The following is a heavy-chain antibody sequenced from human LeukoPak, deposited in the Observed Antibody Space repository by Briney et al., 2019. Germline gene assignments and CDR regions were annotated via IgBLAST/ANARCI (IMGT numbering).Heavy chain of an antibody. Sequence: GGSLRLSCAASGFTFSSYSMSWVRQAPGKGLEWVSAISGSGGSTYYADSVKGRFTISRDNSKNTLYLQINSLRAEDTAVYYCAKRNRVLAYCGGDCYIDYWGQGTLVTVSS. D-gene: IGHD2-21*02. V-gene: IGHV3-23*01. CDR3: AKRNRVLAYCGGDCYIDY. CDR1: GFTFSSYS. CDR2: ISGSGGST. J-gene: IGHJ4*02.